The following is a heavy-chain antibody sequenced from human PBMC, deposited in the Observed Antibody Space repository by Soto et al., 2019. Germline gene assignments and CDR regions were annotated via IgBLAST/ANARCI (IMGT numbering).Heavy chain of an antibody. CDR2: IWYDGSNK. J-gene: IGHJ6*02. V-gene: IGHV3-33*01. D-gene: IGHD6-19*01. Sequence: PGGSLRLSCAASGFTFSSYGMHWVRQAPGKGLEWVAVIWYDGSNKYYADSVKGRFTISRDNSKNTLYLQMNSLRAEDTAVYYCARDPGGSGWSDYYYGMDVWGQGTTVTVSS. CDR3: ARDPGGSGWSDYYYGMDV. CDR1: GFTFSSYG.